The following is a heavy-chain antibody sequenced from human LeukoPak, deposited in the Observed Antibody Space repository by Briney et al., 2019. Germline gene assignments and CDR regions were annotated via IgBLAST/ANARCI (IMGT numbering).Heavy chain of an antibody. CDR3: ARGSRLVRGVHNWFDP. V-gene: IGHV4-34*01. CDR1: GGSFSGYY. CDR2: INHSGST. J-gene: IGHJ5*02. Sequence: PSETLSLTCAVYGGSFSGYYWSWIRQPPGKGLEWIGEINHSGSTNCNLSLKSRVTISVDTSKNQFSLKLSSVTAADTAVYYCARGSRLVRGVHNWFDPWGQGTLVTVSS. D-gene: IGHD3-10*01.